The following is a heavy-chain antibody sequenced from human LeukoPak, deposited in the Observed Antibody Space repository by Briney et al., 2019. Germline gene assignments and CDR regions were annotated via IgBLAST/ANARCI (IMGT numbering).Heavy chain of an antibody. CDR2: TNHSGST. CDR3: ARGGYYGSGNDFRFDP. Sequence: PSETLSLTCAVYGGSFSGYYWSWIRQPPGKGLEWIGETNHSGSTNYNPSLKSRVTISVDTSKSQFSLKLSSVTAADTAIYYCARGGYYGSGNDFRFDPWGQGTLVTVSS. J-gene: IGHJ5*02. CDR1: GGSFSGYY. V-gene: IGHV4-34*01. D-gene: IGHD3-10*01.